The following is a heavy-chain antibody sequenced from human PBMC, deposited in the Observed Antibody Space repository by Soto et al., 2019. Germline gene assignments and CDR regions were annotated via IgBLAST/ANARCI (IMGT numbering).Heavy chain of an antibody. Sequence: GGSLRLSCAASGFPFSSYSMNWVRQAPGKGLEWVSYISSSSSTIYYADSVKGRFTISRDNAKNSLYLQMNSLRAEDTAVYYCARDAEDIVVVPATRTNWFDPWGQGTLVTVSS. J-gene: IGHJ5*02. CDR1: GFPFSSYS. CDR2: ISSSSSTI. V-gene: IGHV3-48*01. CDR3: ARDAEDIVVVPATRTNWFDP. D-gene: IGHD2-2*01.